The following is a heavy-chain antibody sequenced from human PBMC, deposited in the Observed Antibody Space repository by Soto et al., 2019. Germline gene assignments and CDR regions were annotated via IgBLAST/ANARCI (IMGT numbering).Heavy chain of an antibody. CDR1: GYSFTSYW. CDR3: ASLYYYDSSGYYQAFDI. J-gene: IGHJ3*02. V-gene: IGHV5-10-1*01. CDR2: IDPSDSYT. D-gene: IGHD3-22*01. Sequence: GESLKISCKGSGYSFTSYWISWVRQMPGKGLEWMGRIDPSDSYTNYSPSFQGHVTISADKSISTAYLQWSSLKASDTAMYYCASLYYYDSSGYYQAFDIWGQGTMVTVSS.